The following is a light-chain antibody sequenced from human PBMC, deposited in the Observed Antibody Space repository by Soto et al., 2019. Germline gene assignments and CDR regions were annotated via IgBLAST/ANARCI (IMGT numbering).Light chain of an antibody. CDR3: QQSYSTTRT. V-gene: IGKV1-39*01. Sequence: DIQLTQSPTSLSASVGDRVTIACRASQFIDSYLNWYQQKPGKAPKLLIYAASSLQSGVSSRFSGSGSGTDFTLTINSLQPEDFATYYRQQSYSTTRTFGQGTKVDIK. CDR2: AAS. CDR1: QFIDSY. J-gene: IGKJ1*01.